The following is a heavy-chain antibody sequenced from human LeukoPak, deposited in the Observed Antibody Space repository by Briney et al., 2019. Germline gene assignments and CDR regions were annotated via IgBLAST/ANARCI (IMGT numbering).Heavy chain of an antibody. CDR2: IYYSGRT. D-gene: IGHD6-19*01. CDR1: GGSVSSSNCY. V-gene: IGHV4-39*01. CDR3: ACGYSSGWFVDY. J-gene: IGHJ4*02. Sequence: SETLSLTCTVSGGSVSSSNCYWGWIRQPPGKGLEWIGSIYYSGRTNYNPSLKSRLTISVDTSKNQFSLKLSSVTAADTAVYYCACGYSSGWFVDYWGQGTLVTVSS.